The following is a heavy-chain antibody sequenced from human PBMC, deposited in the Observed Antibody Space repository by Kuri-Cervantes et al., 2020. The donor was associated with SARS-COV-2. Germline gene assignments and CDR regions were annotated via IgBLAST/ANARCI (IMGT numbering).Heavy chain of an antibody. D-gene: IGHD1-26*01. Sequence: EPPQFSCKGSGYSFTSYWIGWVRQMPGKGLEWMGIIYPGDSDTRYSPSFQGQVTISADKSISTAYLQWSSLKASDTAMYYCARRRSGSARHFDYWGQGTLVTVSS. CDR3: ARRRSGSARHFDY. CDR2: IYPGDSDT. V-gene: IGHV5-51*01. J-gene: IGHJ4*02. CDR1: GYSFTSYW.